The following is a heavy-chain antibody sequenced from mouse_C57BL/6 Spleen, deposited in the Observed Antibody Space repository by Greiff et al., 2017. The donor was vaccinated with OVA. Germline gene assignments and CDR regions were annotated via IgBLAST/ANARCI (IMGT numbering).Heavy chain of an antibody. CDR1: GYTFTDYE. Sequence: VQLQQSGAELVRPGASVTLSCKASGYTFTDYEMHWVKQTPVHGLEWIGAIDPETGGTAYNQKFKGKAILTADKSSSTAYMELRSLTSEDSAVYYCTDYGSKVSFDYWGQGTTLTVSS. CDR2: IDPETGGT. V-gene: IGHV1-15*01. D-gene: IGHD1-1*01. J-gene: IGHJ2*01. CDR3: TDYGSKVSFDY.